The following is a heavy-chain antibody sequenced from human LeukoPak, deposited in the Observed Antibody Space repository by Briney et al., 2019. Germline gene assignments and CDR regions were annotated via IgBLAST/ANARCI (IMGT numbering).Heavy chain of an antibody. CDR3: ARGVGYCSGGSCYEVYDY. CDR2: ISSGDSDT. V-gene: IGHV5-51*01. J-gene: IGHJ4*02. D-gene: IGHD2-15*01. Sequence: GESLKISCTGSGYSFTSYWISWVRQMPGQGLEWMGIISSGDSDTRYSPSFQGQVTISADKSISDAYLQWSSLKASDTAMYYCARGVGYCSGGSCYEVYDYWGQGTLVTVSS. CDR1: GYSFTSYW.